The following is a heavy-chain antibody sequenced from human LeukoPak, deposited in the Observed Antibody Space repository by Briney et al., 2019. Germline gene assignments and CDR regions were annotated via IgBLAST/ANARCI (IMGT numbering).Heavy chain of an antibody. CDR1: GGSISSGGYY. J-gene: IGHJ4*02. CDR3: ARESAPKVYYYDSSGYSPFFDY. V-gene: IGHV4-31*03. D-gene: IGHD3-22*01. Sequence: SETLSLTCTVSGGSISSGGYYWSWIRQHPGKGLEWIGYIFYSGSTYYNPSLKSRVTISVDTSKNQFSLKLRSVTAADTAVYYCARESAPKVYYYDSSGYSPFFDYWGQGTLVTVSS. CDR2: IFYSGST.